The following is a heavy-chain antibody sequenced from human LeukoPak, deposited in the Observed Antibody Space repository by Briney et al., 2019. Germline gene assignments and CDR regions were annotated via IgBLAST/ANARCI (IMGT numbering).Heavy chain of an antibody. D-gene: IGHD2-2*01. Sequence: GRSLRLSCAASGFTFSSYGMHWVRQAPGKGLEWVAVISYDGSNKYYADSVKGRFTISRDNSKNTLYLQMNSLRAEDTAVYYCAKGVVVAPDVTPFDYWGQGTLVTVSS. V-gene: IGHV3-30*18. CDR1: GFTFSSYG. CDR2: ISYDGSNK. J-gene: IGHJ4*02. CDR3: AKGVVVAPDVTPFDY.